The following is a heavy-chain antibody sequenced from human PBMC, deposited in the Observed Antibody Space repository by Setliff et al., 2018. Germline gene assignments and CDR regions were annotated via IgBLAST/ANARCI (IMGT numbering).Heavy chain of an antibody. CDR3: ARDHAYGSRFYYYYYGMDV. V-gene: IGHV3-7*01. D-gene: IGHD3-10*01. J-gene: IGHJ6*02. CDR2: IKQDGSEK. Sequence: LRLSCAASGFAFSSSAMSWVRQAPGKGLEWVANIKQDGSEKYYVDSVKGRFTISRDNAKNSLYLQMNSLRAEDTAVYYCARDHAYGSRFYYYYYGMDVWGQGTTVTVSS. CDR1: GFAFSSSA.